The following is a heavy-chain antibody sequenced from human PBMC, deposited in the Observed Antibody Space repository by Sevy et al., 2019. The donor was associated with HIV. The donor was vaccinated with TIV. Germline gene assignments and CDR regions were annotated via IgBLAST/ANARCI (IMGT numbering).Heavy chain of an antibody. V-gene: IGHV4-39*01. CDR2: IYYSGST. CDR1: GGSISSSSYY. J-gene: IGHJ4*02. Sequence: SETLSLTCTVSGGSISSSSYYWGWIRQPPGKGLEWIGSIYYSGSTYYNPSLKSRVTISVDTSKNQFSLKLSSVTAADTAVYYCARHKIKAYYYDGSGYYYEGWGQGTLVTVSS. D-gene: IGHD3-22*01. CDR3: ARHKIKAYYYDGSGYYYEG.